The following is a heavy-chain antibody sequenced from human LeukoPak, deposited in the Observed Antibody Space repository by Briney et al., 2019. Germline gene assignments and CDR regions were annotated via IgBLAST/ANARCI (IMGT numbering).Heavy chain of an antibody. J-gene: IGHJ4*02. Sequence: GGSLRLSCAASGFTFSSYAMYWVRQAPGKGLEWVAVISYDGSNKYYADSVKGRFTISRDNSKNTLYLQMNSLRAEDTAVYYCARDLKVAPAYWGQGTLVTVSS. D-gene: IGHD6-25*01. V-gene: IGHV3-30-3*01. CDR1: GFTFSSYA. CDR2: ISYDGSNK. CDR3: ARDLKVAPAY.